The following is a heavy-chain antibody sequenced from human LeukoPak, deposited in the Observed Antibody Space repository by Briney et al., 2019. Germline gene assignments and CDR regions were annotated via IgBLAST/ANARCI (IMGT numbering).Heavy chain of an antibody. J-gene: IGHJ3*02. CDR1: GFTFSSYS. V-gene: IGHV3-21*01. CDR2: ISSSSSYI. CDR3: ARDNPYSESLAADDAFDI. Sequence: GGSLRLSCAASGFTFSSYSMNWVRQAPGKGLEWVSSISSSSSYIYYADSVKGRFTISRDNAKSSLYLQMNSLRAEDTAVYYCARDNPYSESLAADDAFDIWGQGTMVTVSS. D-gene: IGHD1-26*01.